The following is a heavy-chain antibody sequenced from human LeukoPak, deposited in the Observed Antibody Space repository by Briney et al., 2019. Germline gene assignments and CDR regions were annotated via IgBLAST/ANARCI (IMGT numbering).Heavy chain of an antibody. CDR1: GVSISIYY. J-gene: IGHJ4*02. D-gene: IGHD1-7*01. CDR3: VRDRELNY. V-gene: IGHV4-59*01. Sequence: PAETLSLTCTVSGVSISIYYWSWIRQPPGKGLEWIGYIYNSGSTSYNPSLKSRATISADTSKNQFSLKLSSVTAADTAVYYCVRDRELNYWGQGTLVTVSS. CDR2: IYNSGST.